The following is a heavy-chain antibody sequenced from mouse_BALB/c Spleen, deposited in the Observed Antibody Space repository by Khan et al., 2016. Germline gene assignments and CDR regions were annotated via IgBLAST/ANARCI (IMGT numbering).Heavy chain of an antibody. D-gene: IGHD2-1*01. Sequence: EVELVESGGGLVKPGGSLKLSCAASGFAFSSYDMSWVRQTPEKRLEWVATISSGGSYTYYPDSVKGRFTFSRDNARNTLYLQLSSLRSEDTAFFYWARQERLYYGKYNWYFDVGGEGTTVTVSS. CDR3: ARQERLYYGKYNWYFDV. CDR2: ISSGGSYT. CDR1: GFAFSSYD. V-gene: IGHV5-9*02. J-gene: IGHJ1*01.